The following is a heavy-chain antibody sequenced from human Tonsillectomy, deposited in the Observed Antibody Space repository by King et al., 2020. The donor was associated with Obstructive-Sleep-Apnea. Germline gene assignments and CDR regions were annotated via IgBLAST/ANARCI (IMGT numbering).Heavy chain of an antibody. Sequence: VQLVESGGGLVKPGGSLRLSCAASGFSFSDCYMTWIRQAPGKGLDWVSYISSSGSSIYFPDSVKGRFTISRDNAKNSLYLQMNSLRAEDTAVYYCAREYKYGGYNYALDVWGQGTTVIVSS. CDR1: GFSFSDCY. V-gene: IGHV3-11*01. D-gene: IGHD1-1*01. CDR3: AREYKYGGYNYALDV. J-gene: IGHJ6*02. CDR2: ISSSGSSI.